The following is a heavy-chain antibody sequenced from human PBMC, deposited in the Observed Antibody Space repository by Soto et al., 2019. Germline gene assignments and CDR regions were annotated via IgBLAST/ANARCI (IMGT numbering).Heavy chain of an antibody. CDR3: ARGVLGRFDY. V-gene: IGHV4-30-2*01. CDR2: IYHSGST. CDR1: GDSISSNTYS. J-gene: IGHJ4*02. D-gene: IGHD3-10*01. Sequence: PSETLSLTCTVSGDSISSNTYSWSWIRQPPGKGLEWIGYIYHSGSTYYNPSLKSRVTISMDKSKNQFSLKMTAVTAADTAVFYCARGVLGRFDYWGLGTLVTVSS.